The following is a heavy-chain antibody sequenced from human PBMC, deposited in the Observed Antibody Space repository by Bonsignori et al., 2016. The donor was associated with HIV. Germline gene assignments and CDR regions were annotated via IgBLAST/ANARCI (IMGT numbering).Heavy chain of an antibody. D-gene: IGHD3-16*01. Sequence: GGSLRLSCAASGFTFSSYSMDWVRQAPGKGLEWVSSISSSSSYIYYADSVKGRFTISRDNAKNSLYLQMNSLRAEDTAVYYCARVRGGPSPIDYWGQGTLVTVSS. V-gene: IGHV3-21*01. CDR3: ARVRGGPSPIDY. CDR1: GFTFSSYS. CDR2: ISSSSSYI. J-gene: IGHJ4*02.